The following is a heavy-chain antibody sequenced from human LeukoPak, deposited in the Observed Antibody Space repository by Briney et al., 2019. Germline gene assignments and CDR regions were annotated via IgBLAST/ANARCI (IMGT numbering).Heavy chain of an antibody. CDR1: GFTFSNYY. D-gene: IGHD2-2*01. CDR2: ISSSGSTI. CDR3: ANGKYQLPLGL. J-gene: IGHJ4*02. Sequence: GGPLRLSCPASGFTFSNYYMSWIRQAPGKGLEWVSYISSSGSTIYYADSVKGRFTISRDNAKNSLYLQMNSLRAEDTAVYYCANGKYQLPLGLWGQGTLVTVSS. V-gene: IGHV3-11*01.